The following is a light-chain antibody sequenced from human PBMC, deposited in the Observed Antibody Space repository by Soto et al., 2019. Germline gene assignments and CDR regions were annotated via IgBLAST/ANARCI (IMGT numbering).Light chain of an antibody. J-gene: IGKJ1*01. CDR2: DAS. CDR1: QSVTNYQ. Sequence: EIVLTQSPGTLSLSPGERATLSCRASQSVTNYQLAWFRQKPGQAPRLLIYDASNRATGIPDRFSGSGSGTDFTLTIRRLDPEDFAVYYCQQYGSSPSFGQGTKVDIK. V-gene: IGKV3-20*01. CDR3: QQYGSSPS.